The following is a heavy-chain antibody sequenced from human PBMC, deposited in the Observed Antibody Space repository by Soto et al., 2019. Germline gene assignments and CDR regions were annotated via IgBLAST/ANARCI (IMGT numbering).Heavy chain of an antibody. CDR3: ARARKGSGSDYYYHYGMDV. J-gene: IGHJ6*04. V-gene: IGHV4-34*01. Sequence: PSETLSLTCSVCGGSFSDYYWSWIRQPPGKGLEWIGEINHSGSTNYNPSLKSRVTISVHTSKNQFSLKLSSVTAADAAVYYCARARKGSGSDYYYHYGMDVWGKGTTVTVSS. D-gene: IGHD3-3*01. CDR2: INHSGST. CDR1: GGSFSDYY.